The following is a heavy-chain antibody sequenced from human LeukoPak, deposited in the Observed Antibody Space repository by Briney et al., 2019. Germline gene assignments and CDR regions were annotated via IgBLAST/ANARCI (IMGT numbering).Heavy chain of an antibody. CDR2: INPNSGGT. J-gene: IGHJ4*02. CDR3: ARNHITMIVGPLDDY. CDR1: GYTFTGYY. D-gene: IGHD3-22*01. Sequence: ASVKVSCKASGYTFTGYYMHWVRQAPGQGLEWMGWINPNSGGTNHAQKFQGRATMTRDTSISTAYMELSRLRSDDTAVYYCARNHITMIVGPLDDYWGQGTLVTVSS. V-gene: IGHV1-2*02.